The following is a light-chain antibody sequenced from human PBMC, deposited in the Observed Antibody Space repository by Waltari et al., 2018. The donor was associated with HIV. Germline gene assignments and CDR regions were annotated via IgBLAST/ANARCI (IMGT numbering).Light chain of an antibody. CDR2: KTN. CDR1: SGSVSTRNY. J-gene: IGLJ3*02. Sequence: QTVVTQEPSFSVSPEGTVTLPCGLSSGSVSTRNYPSWYQQTPGQPPHPLLYKTNTCSSGGFDRFWGCILGNKAALTITGAQAGDESDYYCVLYVGPGIWMFGGGTKVTVL. CDR3: VLYVGPGIWM. V-gene: IGLV8-61*01.